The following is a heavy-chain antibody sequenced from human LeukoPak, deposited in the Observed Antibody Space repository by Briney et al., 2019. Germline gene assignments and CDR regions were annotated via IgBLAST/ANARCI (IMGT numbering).Heavy chain of an antibody. CDR1: GGTFSSYA. Sequence: GAPVKVSCKASGGTFSSYAISWVRQAPGQGLEWMGGIIPIFGTANYAQKFQGRVTITADESTSTAYMELSSLRSEDTAVYYCARGDHVGLGIDYWGQGTLVTVSS. CDR2: IIPIFGTA. V-gene: IGHV1-69*13. CDR3: ARGDHVGLGIDY. D-gene: IGHD7-27*01. J-gene: IGHJ4*02.